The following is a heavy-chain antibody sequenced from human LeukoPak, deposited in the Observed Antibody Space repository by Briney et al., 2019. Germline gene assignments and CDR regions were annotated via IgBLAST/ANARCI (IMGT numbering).Heavy chain of an antibody. Sequence: GESLKISCKGSGYSFTSYWIGWVRQMPGKGLECMGVIYPGDSDTRYSPSFQGQVTFSADKSISTAYLQWSSLKASDTAMYYCATNAPDAEYDPPNHWGQGTLVTVSS. D-gene: IGHD1-1*01. J-gene: IGHJ5*02. CDR2: IYPGDSDT. CDR3: ATNAPDAEYDPPNH. V-gene: IGHV5-51*01. CDR1: GYSFTSYW.